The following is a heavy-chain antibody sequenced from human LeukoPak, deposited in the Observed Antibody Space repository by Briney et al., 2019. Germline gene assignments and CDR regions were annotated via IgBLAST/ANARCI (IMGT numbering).Heavy chain of an antibody. Sequence: GGSLRLSCAASGFTFDDYAMHWVRQAPGKGLEWVSYISSSSSTIYYADSVKGRFTISRDNAKNSLYLQMNSLRAEDAAVYYCARGLRYFDWLSDYYGMDVWGQGTTVTVSS. CDR2: ISSSSSTI. CDR3: ARGLRYFDWLSDYYGMDV. V-gene: IGHV3-48*04. J-gene: IGHJ6*02. D-gene: IGHD3-9*01. CDR1: GFTFDDYA.